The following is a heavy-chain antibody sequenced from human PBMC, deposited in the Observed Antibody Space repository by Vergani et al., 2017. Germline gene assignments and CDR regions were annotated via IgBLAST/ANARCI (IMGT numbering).Heavy chain of an antibody. CDR1: GGTFDSYS. CDR3: AMGYDVLSNYLLF. D-gene: IGHD3-9*01. CDR2: NIPISGSS. J-gene: IGHJ4*02. Sequence: VQLVQSGTEMKKPGSSVKVSFKASGGTFDSYSFHWVRQAPGQGLEWMGKNIPISGSSDFAQHFHDRITLTADESTTTAYMELRNLRSEDTAIYYCAMGYDVLSNYLLFWGQGTVVTVSP. V-gene: IGHV1-69*13.